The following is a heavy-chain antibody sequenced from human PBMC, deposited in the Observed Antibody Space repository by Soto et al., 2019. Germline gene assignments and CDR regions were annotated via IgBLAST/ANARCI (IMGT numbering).Heavy chain of an antibody. Sequence: QITLKESGPTLVKPTQTLTLTCTFSGFSLTTRAVGVGWIRQPPGKALEWLAFIYWNDNEYYSPSLKSRLTIAKDTAKNQVVLTMTNTDPEDTATYYCAHGSGWLFDYWGQGTLVNVSA. CDR2: IYWNDNE. D-gene: IGHD6-19*01. CDR3: AHGSGWLFDY. CDR1: GFSLTTRAVG. J-gene: IGHJ4*02. V-gene: IGHV2-5*01.